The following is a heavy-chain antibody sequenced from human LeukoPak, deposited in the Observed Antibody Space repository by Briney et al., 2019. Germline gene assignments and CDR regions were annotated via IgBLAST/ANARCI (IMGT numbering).Heavy chain of an antibody. Sequence: AASVKVSCKASGGTFSSYAISWVRQAPGQGLEWMGRIIPILGIANYAQKFQGRVTITADKSTSTAYMELNSLRSEDTAVYYCARESAARPLIFCYWGQGTLVTVSS. CDR1: GGTFSSYA. CDR2: IIPILGIA. V-gene: IGHV1-69*04. J-gene: IGHJ4*02. D-gene: IGHD6-6*01. CDR3: ARESAARPLIFCY.